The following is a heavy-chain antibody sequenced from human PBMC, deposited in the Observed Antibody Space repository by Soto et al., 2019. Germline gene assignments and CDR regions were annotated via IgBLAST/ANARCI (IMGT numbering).Heavy chain of an antibody. CDR3: AREHEAVQLWSHLYWFDP. J-gene: IGHJ5*02. D-gene: IGHD5-18*01. V-gene: IGHV3-74*01. CDR2: INSDGSST. Sequence: EVQLVESGGGLVQPGGSLRLSCAASGFTFSSYWMHWVRQAPGKGLVWVSRINSDGSSTSYADSVKGRFTISRDNAKNTLYLQMNSLRAEDTAVYYCAREHEAVQLWSHLYWFDPWGQGTLVTVSS. CDR1: GFTFSSYW.